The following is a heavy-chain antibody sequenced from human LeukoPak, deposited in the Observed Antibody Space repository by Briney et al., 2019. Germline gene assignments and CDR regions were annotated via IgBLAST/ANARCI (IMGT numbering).Heavy chain of an antibody. CDR2: MSYDGSNR. Sequence: PGGSLRLSCAASGFTFSNYAIHWGRHGPGTGLGRVAVMSYDGSNRYYADSVKGRFTISRDNSKNTLYLQMNSLTTEDTAVYYCGRDQSPYYVYGLDVWGQGTTVTVS. CDR3: GRDQSPYYVYGLDV. V-gene: IGHV3-30*04. CDR1: GFTFSNYA. J-gene: IGHJ6*02.